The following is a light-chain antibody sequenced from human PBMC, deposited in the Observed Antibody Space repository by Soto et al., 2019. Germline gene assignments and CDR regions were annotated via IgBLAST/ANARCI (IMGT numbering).Light chain of an antibody. CDR1: SSNIGSSY. CDR2: NNN. V-gene: IGLV1-47*02. CDR3: AAWDDRVSGYV. J-gene: IGLJ1*01. Sequence: QSVLTQPPSTSGTPGQRVTISCSGSSSNIGSSYVFWFQHLPGTAPKLPMYNNNQRPSGVPDRVPASKSGTSASLAISGLRSEDEADYYCAAWDDRVSGYVFGTGTKVTVL.